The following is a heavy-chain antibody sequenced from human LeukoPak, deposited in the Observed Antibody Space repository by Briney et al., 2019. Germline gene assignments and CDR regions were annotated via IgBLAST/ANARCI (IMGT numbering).Heavy chain of an antibody. CDR3: ARGYSHNSGGWLDP. D-gene: IGHD5-12*01. CDR1: GFTFSHYA. Sequence: GGSLRLSCAVSGFTFSHYAMSWVRQAPGTGREWVGSLTDSGDATYYADSGKGRLTISRDNSNSTLYLHISGLRDEDTAVYYCARGYSHNSGGWLDPWGQGTLVTVSS. V-gene: IGHV3-23*01. J-gene: IGHJ5*02. CDR2: LTDSGDAT.